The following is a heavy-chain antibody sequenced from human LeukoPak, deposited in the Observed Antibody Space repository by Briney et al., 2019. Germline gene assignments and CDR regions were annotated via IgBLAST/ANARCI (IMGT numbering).Heavy chain of an antibody. CDR2: ISPNSGGT. D-gene: IGHD3-16*01. CDR3: ARDYVGDNWFDP. Sequence: ASVKVSCKASGYTFTDYYMHWVRQSPGQGLEWMGWISPNSGGTNYAQKFQGRVTMTRDTSISTAYMELSRLRSDDTAVYYCARDYVGDNWFDPWGQGTLVTVSS. J-gene: IGHJ5*02. V-gene: IGHV1-2*02. CDR1: GYTFTDYY.